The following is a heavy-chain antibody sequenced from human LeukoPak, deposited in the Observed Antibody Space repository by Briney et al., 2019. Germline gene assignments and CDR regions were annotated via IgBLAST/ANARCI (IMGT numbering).Heavy chain of an antibody. J-gene: IGHJ6*02. Sequence: PGGSLRLSCAASGFTFSDYYMSWIRQAPGKGLEWVSSISSSSSYIYYADSVKGRFTISRDNAKNSLFLQMNSLRAEDTAVYYCARDWGTQQLAQYGMDVWGQGTTVTVSS. D-gene: IGHD6-13*01. CDR3: ARDWGTQQLAQYGMDV. V-gene: IGHV3-11*06. CDR2: ISSSSSYI. CDR1: GFTFSDYY.